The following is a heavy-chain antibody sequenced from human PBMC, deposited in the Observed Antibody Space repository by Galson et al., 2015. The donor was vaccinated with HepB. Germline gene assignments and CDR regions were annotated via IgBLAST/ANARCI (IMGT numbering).Heavy chain of an antibody. J-gene: IGHJ6*02. V-gene: IGHV1-3*01. Sequence: SCKASGYTFTSYAMHWMRQAPGQRLEWMGWINAGNGNTKYSQKFQGRVTITRDTSASTAYMELSSLRSEDTAVYYCAREFVVVPAAMSYYGMDVWGQGTTVTVSS. CDR3: AREFVVVPAAMSYYGMDV. CDR2: INAGNGNT. CDR1: GYTFTSYA. D-gene: IGHD2-2*01.